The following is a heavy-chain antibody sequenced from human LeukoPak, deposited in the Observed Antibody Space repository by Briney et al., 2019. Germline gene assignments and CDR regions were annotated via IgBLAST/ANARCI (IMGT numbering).Heavy chain of an antibody. CDR2: LYFSGST. CDR3: AGVRPTVSRVGTTSSYHFFLNV. D-gene: IGHD5-12*01. J-gene: IGHJ6*03. CDR1: GDSISSDY. Sequence: PSETLSLTCTVSGDSISSDYWSWIRQPPGKGLEWIGNLYFSGSTNYNPSLKSRVNITVGTSKNQFSLNLRSVTAADTAVYFCAGVRPTVSRVGTTSSYHFFLNVWGKGTTVTVSS. V-gene: IGHV4-59*01.